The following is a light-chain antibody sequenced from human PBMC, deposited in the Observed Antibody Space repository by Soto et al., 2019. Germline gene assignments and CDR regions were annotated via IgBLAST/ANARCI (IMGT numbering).Light chain of an antibody. V-gene: IGLV1-47*01. CDR3: AAWDDGVGGPA. Sequence: QSVLTQPPSASGTPGQRVTISCSGSNSNIGNKYVYWYQQLPGPAPKLLMYRNNHRPSGVPDRFSGSKSGTSASLAISGLRSEDEDDYYCAAWDDGVGGPAFGGGTKLTVL. CDR2: RNN. J-gene: IGLJ3*02. CDR1: NSNIGNKY.